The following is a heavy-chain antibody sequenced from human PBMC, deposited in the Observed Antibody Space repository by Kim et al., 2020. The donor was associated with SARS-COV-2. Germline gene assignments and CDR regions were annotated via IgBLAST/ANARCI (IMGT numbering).Heavy chain of an antibody. Sequence: NPSYTSRVTITVDKSKNHFSLKLSSVTAADTAVYYCARERVVAATRSFDYWGQGTLVTVSS. V-gene: IGHV4-4*02. D-gene: IGHD2-15*01. CDR3: ARERVVAATRSFDY. J-gene: IGHJ4*02.